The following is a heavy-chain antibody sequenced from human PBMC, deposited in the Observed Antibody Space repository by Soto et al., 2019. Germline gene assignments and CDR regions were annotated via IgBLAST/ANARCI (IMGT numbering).Heavy chain of an antibody. Sequence: PAGSIGLASAASGFTVYSKEMTGLRKAPGKGLEWVSVIYSGGSTYYADSVKGRFTISRHNSKNTLYLQMNSLRAEDTAVYYCARALWLAPYYFDYWGQGTLVTVSS. V-gene: IGHV3-53*04. CDR3: ARALWLAPYYFDY. CDR2: IYSGGST. J-gene: IGHJ4*02. D-gene: IGHD6-19*01. CDR1: GFTVYSKE.